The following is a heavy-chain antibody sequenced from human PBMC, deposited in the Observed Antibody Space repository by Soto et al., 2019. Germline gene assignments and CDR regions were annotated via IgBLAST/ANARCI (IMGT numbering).Heavy chain of an antibody. CDR1: GFTFSSYG. Sequence: QVQLVESGGGVVQPGRSLRRSCAASGFTFSSYGMHCVRQAPGKGLAWVAAISYDGSNKYYADPVKGRFTISRDNSKHTLYLQMNSLRADDTAMYYCAKEPGSSWYYFDYWGQGTLVTVSS. J-gene: IGHJ4*02. V-gene: IGHV3-30*18. CDR2: ISYDGSNK. CDR3: AKEPGSSWYYFDY. D-gene: IGHD6-13*01.